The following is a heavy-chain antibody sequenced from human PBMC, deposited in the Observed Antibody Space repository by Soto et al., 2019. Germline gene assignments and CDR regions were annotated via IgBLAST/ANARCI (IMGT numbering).Heavy chain of an antibody. D-gene: IGHD5-12*01. V-gene: IGHV4-61*01. CDR2: IYYEENT. CDR1: GDSVTGSSYY. CDR3: ARTRRGYSGYYHIFFDY. Sequence: PSETLSLTCTVSGDSVTGSSYYWTWVRQSPGKGLEWIDYIYYEENTKYNQSLMGRVAISVDTSKNQFSLSLTSVTAADTAVYYCARTRRGYSGYYHIFFDYWGQGTLVTVSS. J-gene: IGHJ4*02.